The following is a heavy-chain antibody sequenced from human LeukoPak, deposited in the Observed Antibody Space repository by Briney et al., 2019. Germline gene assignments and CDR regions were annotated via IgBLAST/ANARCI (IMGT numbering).Heavy chain of an antibody. CDR1: GFTFSGSA. J-gene: IGHJ6*02. V-gene: IGHV3-73*01. Sequence: GGSLKLSCAASGFTFSGSAMHWVRQASGKGLEWVGRIRSKANSYATAYAASVKGRFTISRDDSKNTAYLQMNSLKTEDTAVYYCTRSGYSGSLEYYGMDVWGQGTTVTVSS. CDR2: IRSKANSYAT. D-gene: IGHD5-12*01. CDR3: TRSGYSGSLEYYGMDV.